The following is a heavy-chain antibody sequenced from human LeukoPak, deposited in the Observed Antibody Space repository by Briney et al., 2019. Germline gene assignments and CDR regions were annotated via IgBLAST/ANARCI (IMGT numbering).Heavy chain of an antibody. Sequence: TGGSLRLSCEASGFIFSNYGMHWVRQAPGKGLEWVALIWYDGQTKFYADSVKGRFTISRDNSGYTLFLQMSSLRVEDTAIYYCAREWGRIAVAGGPGYWGQGALVTVSS. CDR1: GFIFSNYG. J-gene: IGHJ4*02. V-gene: IGHV3-33*01. D-gene: IGHD6-19*01. CDR3: AREWGRIAVAGGPGY. CDR2: IWYDGQTK.